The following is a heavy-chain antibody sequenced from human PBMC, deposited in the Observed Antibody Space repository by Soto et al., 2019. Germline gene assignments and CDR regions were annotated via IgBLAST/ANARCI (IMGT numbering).Heavy chain of an antibody. V-gene: IGHV2-5*02. J-gene: IGHJ6*02. Sequence: QITLKESGPTLVKPTQTLTLTCTFSGFSLFTSKVVVGWIRQPPGKALEWLALIYWDDDKRYSPSLKSRLTITKDIANNQVVLTMTNMVPMDTGTYYCAHKGGRGAGMDVWGQGTTVTVSS. CDR3: AHKGGRGAGMDV. CDR1: GFSLFTSKVV. CDR2: IYWDDDK. D-gene: IGHD2-15*01.